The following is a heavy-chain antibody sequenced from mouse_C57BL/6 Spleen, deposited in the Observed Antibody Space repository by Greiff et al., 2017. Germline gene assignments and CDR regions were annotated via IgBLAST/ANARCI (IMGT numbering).Heavy chain of an antibody. V-gene: IGHV1-82*01. CDR3: AYCDGSSAIDD. CDR1: GYAFSSSW. CDR2: IYPGAGDT. J-gene: IGHJ4*01. Sequence: QVQLKQSGPELVKPGASVKISCKASGYAFSSSWMNWVKQRPGKGLEWIGRIYPGAGDTNYNGKFKGKATLTADKSSSTAYMQLRSLPSEDAAVYFCAYCDGSSAIDDWGQGTSVTVSS. D-gene: IGHD2-3*01.